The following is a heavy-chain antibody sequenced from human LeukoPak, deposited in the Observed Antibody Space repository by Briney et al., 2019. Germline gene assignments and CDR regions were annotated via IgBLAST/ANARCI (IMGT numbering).Heavy chain of an antibody. CDR3: ARETTVTSRDYYGMDV. V-gene: IGHV1-69*06. J-gene: IGHJ6*04. CDR2: IIPIFGTA. D-gene: IGHD4-17*01. Sequence: ASVKVTCKASGGTFSSYAISWVRQAPAQGRDWMGGIIPIFGTANYAQKFKGRLTITADKSTSTAYMELSSLRSEDTAVYYCARETTVTSRDYYGMDVWGKGTTVTVSS. CDR1: GGTFSSYA.